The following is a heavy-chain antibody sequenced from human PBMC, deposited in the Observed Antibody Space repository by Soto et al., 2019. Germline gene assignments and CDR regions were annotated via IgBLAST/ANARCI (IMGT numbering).Heavy chain of an antibody. J-gene: IGHJ6*02. Sequence: QVQLVESGGGVVQTGTSLRLSCVASGFAFGNYGLHWVRQPPGKXLEWVXSILYDGSDKFYADSVKGRFTVSRDDSKKTFYVQMDSLRAEETAVYFCARWGEVSHNPXXXXYYGMDVWGQGTTVTVSS. CDR3: ARWGEVSHNPXXXXYYGMDV. CDR1: GFAFGNYG. V-gene: IGHV3-30*03. CDR2: ILYDGSDK. D-gene: IGHD3-16*01.